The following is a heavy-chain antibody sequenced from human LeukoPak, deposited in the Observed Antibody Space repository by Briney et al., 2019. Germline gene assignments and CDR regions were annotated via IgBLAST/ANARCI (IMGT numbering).Heavy chain of an antibody. V-gene: IGHV4-39*01. Sequence: SETLSLTCSVSGDSISTSSYYWGWIRQPPGKGLEWIGTIYYSGSTYYNPSLTSRVTISVDTSKNQFSLKLSSVTAADTAVYYCARANGYKRRTHALDIWGQGTMVTVSS. CDR1: GDSISTSSYY. D-gene: IGHD1-14*01. CDR2: IYYSGST. J-gene: IGHJ3*02. CDR3: ARANGYKRRTHALDI.